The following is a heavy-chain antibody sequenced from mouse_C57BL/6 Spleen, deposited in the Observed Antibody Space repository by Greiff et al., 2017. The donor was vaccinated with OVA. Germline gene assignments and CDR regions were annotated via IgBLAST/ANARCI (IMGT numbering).Heavy chain of an antibody. CDR2: IDPEDGET. CDR1: GFNIKDYY. D-gene: IGHD1-1*01. J-gene: IGHJ1*03. Sequence: EVKLVESGAELVKPGASVKLSCTASGFNIKDYYMHWVKQRTEQGLEWIGRIDPEDGETKYAPKFQGKATITADTSSNTAYLQLSSLTSEDTAVYYCARGYYFGSSYWYFDVWGTGTTVTVSS. V-gene: IGHV14-2*01. CDR3: ARGYYFGSSYWYFDV.